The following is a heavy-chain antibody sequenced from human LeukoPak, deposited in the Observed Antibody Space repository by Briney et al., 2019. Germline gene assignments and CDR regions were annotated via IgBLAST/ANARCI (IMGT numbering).Heavy chain of an antibody. CDR3: TAGTGRTDFDY. D-gene: IGHD6-13*01. Sequence: GGSLRLSCAASGFTFSSYSMSWVRQAPGKGLEWVGRTKSKIDGGTTDYAAPVKGRFTISRDDSKNMLYLQMNSLETEDTAVYYCTAGTGRTDFDYWGQGTLVTVSS. J-gene: IGHJ4*02. V-gene: IGHV3-15*01. CDR1: GFTFSSYS. CDR2: TKSKIDGGTT.